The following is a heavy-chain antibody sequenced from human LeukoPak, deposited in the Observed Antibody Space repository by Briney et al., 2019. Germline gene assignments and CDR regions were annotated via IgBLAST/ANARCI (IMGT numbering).Heavy chain of an antibody. CDR3: ARDRPFRAAAGRAEVAYI. V-gene: IGHV1-18*01. Sequence: VASVKVSCKASGYTFTSYGISWVRQAPGQGLEWMGWISAYNGNTNYAQKLQGRVTMTTDTSTSTAYMELRSLRSDDTAVYYCARDRPFRAAAGRAEVAYIWGQGTMVSVS. CDR2: ISAYNGNT. D-gene: IGHD6-13*01. J-gene: IGHJ3*02. CDR1: GYTFTSYG.